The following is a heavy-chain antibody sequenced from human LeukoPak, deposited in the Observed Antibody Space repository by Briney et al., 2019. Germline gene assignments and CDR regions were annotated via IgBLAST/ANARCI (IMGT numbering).Heavy chain of an antibody. V-gene: IGHV4-34*01. J-gene: IGHJ4*02. D-gene: IGHD6-13*01. CDR3: AGRSSCPGN. Sequence: SETLSLTCAVYGGSFSGCYWSWIRQPPGKGLEWIGEINHSGSTNYNPSLKSRVTISVDMSKNQFSLKLSSVTAADTAVYYCAGRSSCPGNWGQGTLVTVSS. CDR2: INHSGST. CDR1: GGSFSGCY.